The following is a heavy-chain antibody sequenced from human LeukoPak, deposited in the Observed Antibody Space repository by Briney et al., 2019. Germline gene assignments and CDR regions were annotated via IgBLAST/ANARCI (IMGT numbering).Heavy chain of an antibody. Sequence: GASVKVSCKASGYTFTGYYMHWVRQAPGQGLEWKGWINPNSGGTNYAQKFQGRVTMTRDTSISTAYMELSRVRSDDTAVYYCARDKVGSTAAGDVYGMDVWGQGTTVTVSS. J-gene: IGHJ6*02. CDR1: GYTFTGYY. V-gene: IGHV1-2*02. CDR3: ARDKVGSTAAGDVYGMDV. CDR2: INPNSGGT. D-gene: IGHD6-13*01.